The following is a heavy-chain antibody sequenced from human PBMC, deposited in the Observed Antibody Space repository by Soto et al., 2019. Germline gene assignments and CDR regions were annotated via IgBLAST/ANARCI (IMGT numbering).Heavy chain of an antibody. Sequence: EVQLVESGGGLVQPGGSLRLSCAASGFTVSSNYMSWVRQAPGKGLEWGSVIYSGGSTYYADSVKGRFTISRDNSKNTLYLQMDSLRAEDTAVYYCARFPMGVYDILTGYSTGFDYWGQGTLVTVSS. CDR3: ARFPMGVYDILTGYSTGFDY. D-gene: IGHD3-9*01. CDR1: GFTVSSNY. J-gene: IGHJ4*02. V-gene: IGHV3-66*01. CDR2: IYSGGST.